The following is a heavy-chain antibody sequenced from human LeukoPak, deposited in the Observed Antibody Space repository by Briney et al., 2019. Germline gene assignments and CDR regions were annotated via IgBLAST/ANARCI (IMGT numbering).Heavy chain of an antibody. CDR1: GFTFSSYE. V-gene: IGHV3-48*03. J-gene: IGHJ3*02. CDR2: ISSGGSTI. D-gene: IGHD3-22*01. Sequence: GGSLRLSCAASGFTFSSYEMNWVRQAPGKGLEWVSYISSGGSTIYYADSVKGRFTISRDNAKNSLYLQMNSLRAEDTAVYYCARSTYYYDSSGFNYAAFDIWGQGTMVTVSS. CDR3: ARSTYYYDSSGFNYAAFDI.